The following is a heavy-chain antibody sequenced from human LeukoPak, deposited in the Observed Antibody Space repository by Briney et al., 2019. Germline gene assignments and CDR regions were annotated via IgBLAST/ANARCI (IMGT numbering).Heavy chain of an antibody. CDR1: GFTFSSYA. CDR3: ARASQHRDSFYVVRVLGY. V-gene: IGHV3-30*04. CDR2: ISYDGSNK. J-gene: IGHJ4*02. D-gene: IGHD2-2*01. Sequence: GGSLRLSCAASGFTFSSYAMHWVRQAPGKGLEWVAVISYDGSNKYYADSVKGRFTISRDNSKNTLYLRMNSLRAEDTAVYYCARASQHRDSFYVVRVLGYWGQGTLVAVSS.